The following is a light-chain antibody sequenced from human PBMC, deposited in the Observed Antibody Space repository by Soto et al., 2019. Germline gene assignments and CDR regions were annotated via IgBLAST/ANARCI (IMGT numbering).Light chain of an antibody. J-gene: IGLJ1*01. CDR2: EVS. V-gene: IGLV2-14*01. CDR1: SSDVGSYNF. Sequence: QSVLTQPASVSGSPGQSITISCTGTSSDVGSYNFVSWYQQHPGKAPRLIIYEVSNRPSGVSNRFSASKSGNTASLTISGLQAEDQAYYHCISYSGSTAFYVFGTGTKLTVL. CDR3: ISYSGSTAFYV.